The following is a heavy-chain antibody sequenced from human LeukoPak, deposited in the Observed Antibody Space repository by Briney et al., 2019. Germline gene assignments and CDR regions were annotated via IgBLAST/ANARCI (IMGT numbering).Heavy chain of an antibody. J-gene: IGHJ1*01. Sequence: PGGSLRLSCAASGFTFSSYGMHWVRQAPGKGLEWVAFIRYDGSNKYYADSVKGRFTISRDNSKNTLYLQMNSLRAEDTAVYYCAKDQRNSSWYTVRYLQHWGQGTLVTVSS. V-gene: IGHV3-30*02. CDR3: AKDQRNSSWYTVRYLQH. CDR1: GFTFSSYG. D-gene: IGHD6-13*01. CDR2: IRYDGSNK.